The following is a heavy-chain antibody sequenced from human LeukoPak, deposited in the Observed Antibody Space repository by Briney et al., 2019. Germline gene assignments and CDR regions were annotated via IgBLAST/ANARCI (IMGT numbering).Heavy chain of an antibody. CDR2: VHYSGDT. CDR3: ATPGRWLQAPFDN. D-gene: IGHD5-24*01. CDR1: GGSISTYY. J-gene: IGHJ4*02. Sequence: SETLSLTCTISGGSISTYYWRWLRHPPGKGREWFCYVHYSGDTNYSPSLKSRVTISRDTSKNQFSLKLHSVTAADPAVYYCATPGRWLQAPFDNWGQGTLVTVSS. V-gene: IGHV4-59*13.